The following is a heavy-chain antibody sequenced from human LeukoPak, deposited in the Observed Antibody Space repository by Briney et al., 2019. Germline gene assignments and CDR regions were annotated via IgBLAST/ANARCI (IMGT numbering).Heavy chain of an antibody. CDR2: IKQDGSEK. Sequence: PGGSLRLSCAASGFTFRSYWMTWVRQAPGKGLEWVANIKQDGSEKYYVDSVKGRFTISRDNAKNSLYLQMNSLRAEDRAVYYCARDASDENGSSSRIHLDHWGQGTLVTVSS. D-gene: IGHD6-6*01. J-gene: IGHJ4*02. CDR1: GFTFRSYW. CDR3: ARDASDENGSSSRIHLDH. V-gene: IGHV3-7*01.